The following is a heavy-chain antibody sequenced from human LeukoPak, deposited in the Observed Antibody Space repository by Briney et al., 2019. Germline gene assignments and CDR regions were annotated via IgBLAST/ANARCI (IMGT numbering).Heavy chain of an antibody. Sequence: SETLSLTCAVYGGSFSGYYWSWIRQPPGKGLEWIGEINHSGSTNYNPSLKSRVTISVDTSKNQFSLKLSSVTAADTAVYYCGTDGYSSSWYQVAHYYYYGMDVWGQGTTVTVSS. CDR2: INHSGST. J-gene: IGHJ6*02. V-gene: IGHV4-34*01. CDR3: GTDGYSSSWYQVAHYYYYGMDV. D-gene: IGHD6-13*01. CDR1: GGSFSGYY.